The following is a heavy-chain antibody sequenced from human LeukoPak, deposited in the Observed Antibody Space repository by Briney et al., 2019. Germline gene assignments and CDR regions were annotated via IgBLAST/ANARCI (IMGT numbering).Heavy chain of an antibody. J-gene: IGHJ3*01. CDR2: INPNSGGT. Sequence: ASVKVSCKASGYTFTGYYMHWVLQAPGQGLQWMGRINPNSGGTNYAQKFQGRVTMTRDTSISTAYMELSRLTSDDTAVYYCASSGSNAFELWGQGTMVTVSS. D-gene: IGHD3-22*01. V-gene: IGHV1-2*06. CDR3: ASSGSNAFEL. CDR1: GYTFTGYY.